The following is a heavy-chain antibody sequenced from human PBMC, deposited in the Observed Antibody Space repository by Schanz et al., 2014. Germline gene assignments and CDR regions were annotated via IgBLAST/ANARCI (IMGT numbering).Heavy chain of an antibody. D-gene: IGHD1-1*01. CDR1: GFTFSDYY. V-gene: IGHV4-34*01. Sequence: VQLVESGGGLVQPGRSLRLSCAASGFTFSDYYMSWIRQPPGKRLEWIGEISHSGDTNFNPSLKSRVTISVDTSKSQFSLRMNSLTAADTAIYYCARMYINLSQLSAFHYFDNWGPGTLVTVSS. CDR2: ISHSGDT. J-gene: IGHJ4*02. CDR3: ARMYINLSQLSAFHYFDN.